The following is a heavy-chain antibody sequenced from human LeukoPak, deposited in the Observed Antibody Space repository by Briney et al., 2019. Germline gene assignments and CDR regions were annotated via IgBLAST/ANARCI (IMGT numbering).Heavy chain of an antibody. CDR1: GFTFTSSA. J-gene: IGHJ5*02. D-gene: IGHD3-22*01. CDR2: IVVGSGNT. Sequence: SVKVSCKASGFTFTSSAMQWVRQARGQRLEWIGWIVVGSGNTNHAQKFQERVTITRDMSTSTAYMELSSLRSEDTAVYYCAAQRPSNYYDSSGYGRFGWFDPWGQGTLVTVSS. CDR3: AAQRPSNYYDSSGYGRFGWFDP. V-gene: IGHV1-58*02.